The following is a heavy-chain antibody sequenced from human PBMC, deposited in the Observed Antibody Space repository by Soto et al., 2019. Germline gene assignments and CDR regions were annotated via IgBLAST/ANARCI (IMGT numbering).Heavy chain of an antibody. D-gene: IGHD2-21*02. V-gene: IGHV4-4*02. CDR2: IYHSGST. Sequence: SETLSLTCAVSGGSISSSHWWGWVRQAPGKGLEWIGEIYHSGSTNYNPSLKSRITMSVDKSKNQFSVNLSSVTAADTAVYYCVSDAEETAIVPAPWLVWGRGTMVTVYS. CDR3: VSDAEETAIVPAPWLV. CDR1: GGSISSSHW. J-gene: IGHJ6*02.